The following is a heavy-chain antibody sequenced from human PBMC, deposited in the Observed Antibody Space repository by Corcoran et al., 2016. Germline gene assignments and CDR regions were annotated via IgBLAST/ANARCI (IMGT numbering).Heavy chain of an antibody. Sequence: QVQLVPSGAEVKKPGASVKVSCMASGYSFSSYGITWVRQAPGQGLEWMGWISIYNGNTNYAQNLQGRVTMTTDTSTSTAYMVLRSLRSDDTAIYYCARVTEYSSSWGGYFDYGGQGALVTVSS. V-gene: IGHV1-18*01. CDR1: GYSFSSYG. D-gene: IGHD6-13*01. J-gene: IGHJ4*02. CDR3: ARVTEYSSSWGGYFDY. CDR2: ISIYNGNT.